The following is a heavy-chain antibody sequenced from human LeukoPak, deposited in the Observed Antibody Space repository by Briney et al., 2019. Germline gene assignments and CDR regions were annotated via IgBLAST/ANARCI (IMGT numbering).Heavy chain of an antibody. CDR1: GFTFSSYS. D-gene: IGHD6-19*01. CDR3: ARDRLAVADHANWFDP. V-gene: IGHV3-21*01. Sequence: PRGSLRLSCAASGFTFSSYSMNWVRQAPGKGLEWVSSISSSNTYIYYADSVKGRFTISRDNAKNSLFLQMNSLRAEDTAVYYCARDRLAVADHANWFDPWGQGTLVTVSS. J-gene: IGHJ5*01. CDR2: ISSSNTYI.